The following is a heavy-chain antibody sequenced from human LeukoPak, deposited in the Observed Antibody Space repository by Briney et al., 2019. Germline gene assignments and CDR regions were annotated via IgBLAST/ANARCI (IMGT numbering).Heavy chain of an antibody. CDR1: GGSITSTSYY. CDR2: IYYTGTT. V-gene: IGHV4-39*07. D-gene: IGHD3-22*01. Sequence: SETLSLTCNVSGGSITSTSYYWGWIRQPPGKGLEWLGNIYYTGTTYYNPSLKSRLTISVDTSKNQFSLRLTSVTAADTAVYYCASGSEGPHITMIVVVSYWGQGTLVTVSS. J-gene: IGHJ4*02. CDR3: ASGSEGPHITMIVVVSY.